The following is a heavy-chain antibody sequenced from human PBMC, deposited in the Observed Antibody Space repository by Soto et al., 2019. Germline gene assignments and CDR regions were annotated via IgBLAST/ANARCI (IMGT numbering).Heavy chain of an antibody. Sequence: SETLSLTCAVSGGSISSGGYSWILIRQPPGKGLEWIGYMYHSGSTYYNPSLKSRVTISIDKSKNQFSLNLNSVTAADTAVYYCARHSGSYFRDYWGQGTLVTVSS. CDR3: ARHSGSYFRDY. V-gene: IGHV4-30-2*01. CDR2: MYHSGST. CDR1: GGSISSGGYS. J-gene: IGHJ4*02. D-gene: IGHD1-26*01.